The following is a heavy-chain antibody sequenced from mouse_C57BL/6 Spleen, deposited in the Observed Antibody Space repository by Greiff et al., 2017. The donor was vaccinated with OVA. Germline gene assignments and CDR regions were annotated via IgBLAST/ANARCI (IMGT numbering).Heavy chain of an antibody. CDR2: IWSGGST. Sequence: VQLVESGPGLVQPSQSLSITCTVSGFSLTSYGVHWVRQSPGKGLEWLGVIWSGGSTDYNAAFISRLSISKDNSKSQVFFKMNSLQADDTAIYYCARNSEVVALYYYAMDYWGQGTSVTVSS. CDR3: ARNSEVVALYYYAMDY. D-gene: IGHD1-1*01. V-gene: IGHV2-2*01. CDR1: GFSLTSYG. J-gene: IGHJ4*01.